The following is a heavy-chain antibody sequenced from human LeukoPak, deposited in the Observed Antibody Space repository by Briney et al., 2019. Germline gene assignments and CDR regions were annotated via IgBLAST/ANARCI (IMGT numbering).Heavy chain of an antibody. J-gene: IGHJ5*02. D-gene: IGHD6-19*01. CDR1: GGSISSYY. Sequence: SETLSLTCTVSGGSISSYYWSWIRQPPGKGLEWIGYIYYSGSTNYNPSLKSRVTISVDTSKNQFSLKLSSVTAADTAVYYCARALIAVAGRRRFDPWGQGTLVTVSS. CDR3: ARALIAVAGRRRFDP. V-gene: IGHV4-59*01. CDR2: IYYSGST.